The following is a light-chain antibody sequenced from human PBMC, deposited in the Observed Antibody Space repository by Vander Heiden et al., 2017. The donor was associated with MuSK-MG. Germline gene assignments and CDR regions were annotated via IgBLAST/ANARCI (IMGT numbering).Light chain of an antibody. J-gene: IGKJ4*01. CDR1: QSVSRY. CDR2: VAS. CDR3: QQRSNWPPLT. Sequence: PGERVNLSCRASQSVSRYLAWYQLKPGQAPRLLIYVASSRASGIPARFSGSGSGTDFTLTISSLEPEDVAIYYCQQRSNWPPLTFGGGTKVEIK. V-gene: IGKV3-11*01.